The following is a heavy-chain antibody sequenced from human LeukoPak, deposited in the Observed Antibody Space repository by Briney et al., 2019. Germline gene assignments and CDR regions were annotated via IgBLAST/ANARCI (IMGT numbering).Heavy chain of an antibody. D-gene: IGHD3-3*01. CDR1: GYSFTSYW. CDR3: ARQKTYYDFWSGYLFDY. Sequence: GESLKISCKGSGYSFTSYWIVWVRQMPGKGLEWMGIIYPGDSDTRYSPSFQGQVTISADKSISTAYLQWSSLKASDTAMYYCARQKTYYDFWSGYLFDYWGQGTLVTVSS. J-gene: IGHJ4*02. V-gene: IGHV5-51*01. CDR2: IYPGDSDT.